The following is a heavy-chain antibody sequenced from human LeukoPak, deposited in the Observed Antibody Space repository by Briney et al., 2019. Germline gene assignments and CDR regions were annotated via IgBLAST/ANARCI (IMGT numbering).Heavy chain of an antibody. D-gene: IGHD6-19*01. CDR2: ISYDGSNK. V-gene: IGHV3-30-3*01. J-gene: IGHJ4*02. CDR3: ARDPHIAVAGTDY. Sequence: PGGSLRLSCAASGFTFSSYAMHWVRQAPGKGLEWVAVISYDGSNKYYADSVKGRFTISRDNSKNTLYLQMNSLRAEDTAVYYCARDPHIAVAGTDYWGQGTLVTVSS. CDR1: GFTFSSYA.